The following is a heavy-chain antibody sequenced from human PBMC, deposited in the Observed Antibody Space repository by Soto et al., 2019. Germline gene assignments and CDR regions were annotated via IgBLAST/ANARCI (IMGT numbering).Heavy chain of an antibody. Sequence: SETLSLTCTVSGGSISSYYWSWIRQPPGKGLEWIGYIYYSGSTNYNPSLKSRVTISVDTSKNQFSLKLSSVTAADTAVYYCASAGSSIAAAGSMDVWGQGTTVTVSS. V-gene: IGHV4-59*01. J-gene: IGHJ6*02. CDR3: ASAGSSIAAAGSMDV. D-gene: IGHD6-13*01. CDR1: GGSISSYY. CDR2: IYYSGST.